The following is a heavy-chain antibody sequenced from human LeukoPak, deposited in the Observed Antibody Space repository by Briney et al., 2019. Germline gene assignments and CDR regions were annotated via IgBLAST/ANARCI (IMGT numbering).Heavy chain of an antibody. Sequence: PSETLSLTCAVYGGSFSGYYWSWIRQPPGKGLEWIGEINHSGSTNYNPSLKSRVTISVDTSKNQFSLKLSSVTAADTAVYYCARRSVVVVTALNAFDIWGQGTMVTVSS. D-gene: IGHD2-21*02. V-gene: IGHV4-34*01. CDR2: INHSGST. CDR1: GGSFSGYY. CDR3: ARRSVVVVTALNAFDI. J-gene: IGHJ3*02.